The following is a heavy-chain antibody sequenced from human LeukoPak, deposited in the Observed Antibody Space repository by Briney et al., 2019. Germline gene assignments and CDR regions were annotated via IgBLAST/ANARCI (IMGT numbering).Heavy chain of an antibody. CDR3: ARESDSGSYDIDY. J-gene: IGHJ4*02. CDR2: MNPNSGGT. Sequence: VASVKVSCKASGYTFTSYDINWVRQATGQGLEWMGWMNPNSGGTNYAQKFQGRVTMTRDTSISTAYMELSRLRSDDTAVYYCARESDSGSYDIDYWGQGTLVNVSS. CDR1: GYTFTSYD. V-gene: IGHV1-2*02. D-gene: IGHD1-26*01.